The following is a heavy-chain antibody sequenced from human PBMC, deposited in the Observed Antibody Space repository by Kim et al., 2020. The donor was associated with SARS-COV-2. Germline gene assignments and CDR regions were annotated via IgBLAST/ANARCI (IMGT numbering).Heavy chain of an antibody. J-gene: IGHJ4*02. CDR1: GFTFSSYA. CDR2: ISSNGGST. V-gene: IGHV3-64D*09. D-gene: IGHD4-17*01. CDR3: VKGPYKTTVVTPDNFDY. Sequence: GGSLRLSCSASGFTFSSYAMHWVRQAPGKGLEYVSAISSNGGSTYYADSVKGRFTISRDNSKNTLYLQMSSLRAEDTAVYYCVKGPYKTTVVTPDNFDYWGQGTLVTVSP.